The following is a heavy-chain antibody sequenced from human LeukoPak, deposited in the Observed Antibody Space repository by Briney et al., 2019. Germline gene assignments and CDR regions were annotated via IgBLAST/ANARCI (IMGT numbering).Heavy chain of an antibody. CDR3: AKGGYYYGSGSYGFHNTYYFDY. V-gene: IGHV3-23*01. D-gene: IGHD3-10*01. CDR1: GFTFSSYA. CDR2: ISGSDGST. Sequence: GGSLRLSCAASGFTFSSYAMSWVRQAPGKGLEWVSGISGSDGSTNYADSVKGRFTISRENSKNTLYLQMNSLRAEDTAVYYCAKGGYYYGSGSYGFHNTYYFDYWGQGTLVTVSS. J-gene: IGHJ4*02.